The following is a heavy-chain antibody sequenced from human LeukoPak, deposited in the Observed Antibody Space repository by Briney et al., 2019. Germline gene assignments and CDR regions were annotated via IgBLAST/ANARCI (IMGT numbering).Heavy chain of an antibody. J-gene: IGHJ4*02. CDR2: IGWNSGGI. CDR3: AKDGRSTTPGY. V-gene: IGHV3-9*01. D-gene: IGHD2/OR15-2a*01. CDR1: GFTFDDYA. Sequence: GGSLRLSCAASGFTFDDYAMHWVRQAPGKGLEWVSGIGWNSGGIVYADSVKGRFTISRDNSKNTLYLQMNSLRAEDTAVYYCAKDGRSTTPGYWGQGTLVTVSS.